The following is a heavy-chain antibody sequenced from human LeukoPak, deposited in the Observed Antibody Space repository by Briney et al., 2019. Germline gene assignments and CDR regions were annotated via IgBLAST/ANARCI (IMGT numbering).Heavy chain of an antibody. CDR1: GYSFTSYW. V-gene: IGHV5-51*01. CDR2: IYPGDSDT. J-gene: IGHJ5*02. CDR3: ARPRDSNGCLLDP. Sequence: GESLKIPCKGSGYSFTSYWIGWVRQMPGKGLEWMGIIYPGDSDTRYSPSFQGQVTISADKSISTAYLQWSSLKASDTAMYYCARPRDSNGCLLDPWGQGTLVTVSS. D-gene: IGHD3-22*01.